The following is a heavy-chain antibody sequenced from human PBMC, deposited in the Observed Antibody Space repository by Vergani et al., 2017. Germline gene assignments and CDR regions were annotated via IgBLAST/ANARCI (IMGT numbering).Heavy chain of an antibody. J-gene: IGHJ6*03. Sequence: VQLVESGGGLVQPGGSLRLSCAASGFTFSSYAMHWVRQAPGKGLEWVAVISYDGSNKYYADSVKGRYTISRDNSKNTLYLQMNSLRAEDTAVYYCAREGYYDILTGYYSSHYYYYRDVWGKGTAVTVSS. V-gene: IGHV3-30-3*01. CDR1: GFTFSSYA. CDR3: AREGYYDILTGYYSSHYYYYRDV. CDR2: ISYDGSNK. D-gene: IGHD3-9*01.